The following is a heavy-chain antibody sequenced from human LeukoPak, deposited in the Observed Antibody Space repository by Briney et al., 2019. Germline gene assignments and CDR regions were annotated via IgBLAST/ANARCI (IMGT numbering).Heavy chain of an antibody. CDR3: AARESSGWWNDAFDI. CDR1: GYTFTSYA. J-gene: IGHJ3*02. Sequence: ASVKVSCKASGYTFTSYAMNWVRQAPGQGLEWMGWISAYNGNTNYAQKLQGRVTMTTDTSTSTAYMELRSLRSDDTAVYYCAARESSGWWNDAFDIWGQGTMVTVSS. CDR2: ISAYNGNT. V-gene: IGHV1-18*01. D-gene: IGHD6-19*01.